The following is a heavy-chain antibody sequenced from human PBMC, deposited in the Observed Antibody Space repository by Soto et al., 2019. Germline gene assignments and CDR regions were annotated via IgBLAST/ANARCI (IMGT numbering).Heavy chain of an antibody. D-gene: IGHD2-2*01. CDR2: ISAYNGNT. J-gene: IGHJ6*03. V-gene: IGHV1-18*01. CDR3: ARPRYCSSTSCLYYYYYYMDV. CDR1: GYTFTSYG. Sequence: ASMKVSCKASGYTFTSYGISWVRQAPGQGLEWMGWISAYNGNTNYAQKLQGRVTMTTDTSTSTAYMELRSLRSDDTAVYYCARPRYCSSTSCLYYYYYYMDVWGKGTTVTVSS.